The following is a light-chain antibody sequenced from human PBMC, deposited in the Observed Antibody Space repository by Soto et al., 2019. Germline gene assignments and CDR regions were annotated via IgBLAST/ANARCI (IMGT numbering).Light chain of an antibody. CDR2: DAS. Sequence: EIVLTQSPATLSLSPGERATLSCGAIQSVSSSYLAWYQQKPGLAPRLLIYDASNRATGIPARFSGSGSGTDFTLTISSLEPEDFAVYYCQQRSNWPLITFGQGTRLEIK. J-gene: IGKJ5*01. CDR1: QSVSSSY. V-gene: IGKV3D-20*02. CDR3: QQRSNWPLIT.